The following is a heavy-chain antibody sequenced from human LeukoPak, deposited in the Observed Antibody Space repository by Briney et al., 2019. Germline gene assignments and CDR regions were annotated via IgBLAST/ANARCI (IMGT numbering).Heavy chain of an antibody. CDR2: INQSGRT. D-gene: IGHD6-13*01. Sequence: SETLSLTCPVSGGSFGEYYWSWIRPAAGKGREWLGEINQSGRTNYNPFLESRVTISRGTPKNQFSLWLSSVTAADTAIYYCARGGSAWYIDSWGKGILVTVSS. V-gene: IGHV4-34*01. J-gene: IGHJ4*02. CDR1: GGSFGEYY. CDR3: ARGGSAWYIDS.